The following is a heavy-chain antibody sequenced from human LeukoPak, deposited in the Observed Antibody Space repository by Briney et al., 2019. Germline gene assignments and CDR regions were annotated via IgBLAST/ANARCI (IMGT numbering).Heavy chain of an antibody. V-gene: IGHV1-69*05. CDR3: ARDQRTNYFDY. Sequence: SVKVSCKASGGTFSTYAINWVRQAPGQGLEWMGRIIPVFGTANYAQKFQGRVTITTDESTSTAYMELSSLRSEDTAVYYCARDQRTNYFDYWGQGTLVTVSS. CDR2: IIPVFGTA. D-gene: IGHD3-3*01. CDR1: GGTFSTYA. J-gene: IGHJ4*02.